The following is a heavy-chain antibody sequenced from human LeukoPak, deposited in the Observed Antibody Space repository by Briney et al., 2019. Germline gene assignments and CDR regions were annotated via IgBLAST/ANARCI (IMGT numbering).Heavy chain of an antibody. D-gene: IGHD5-12*01. J-gene: IGHJ4*02. Sequence: ASVKVSCKASGGTFSSYAISWVRQAPGQGLEWMGRIIPILGIANYAQKFQGRVTITADKSTSTAYMELSSLRSEDTAVYYCARDRWGVATSPFDYWGQGTLVTVSS. CDR3: ARDRWGVATSPFDY. CDR2: IIPILGIA. CDR1: GGTFSSYA. V-gene: IGHV1-69*04.